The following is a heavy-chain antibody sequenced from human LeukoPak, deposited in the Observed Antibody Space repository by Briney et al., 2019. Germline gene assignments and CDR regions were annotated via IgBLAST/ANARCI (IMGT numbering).Heavy chain of an antibody. CDR3: AKVAAWDSQVLGFDY. CDR2: ISGSGGST. CDR1: GFTFSSYG. J-gene: IGHJ4*02. Sequence: PGGSLRLSCAASGFTFSSYGVSWVRQAPGKGLEWVSAISGSGGSTYYADSVKGRFTISRDNSKNTLYLQMNSLRAEDTAVYYCAKVAAWDSQVLGFDYWGQGTLVNVFS. V-gene: IGHV3-23*01. D-gene: IGHD1-26*01.